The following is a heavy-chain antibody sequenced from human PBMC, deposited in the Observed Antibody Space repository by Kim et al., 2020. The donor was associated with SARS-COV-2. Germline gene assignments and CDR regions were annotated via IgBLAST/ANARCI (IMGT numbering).Heavy chain of an antibody. CDR1: GFTVSSNY. D-gene: IGHD6-13*01. CDR2: IYSGGST. CDR3: ARDRGGWPEYSSSWYGEFFY. J-gene: IGHJ4*02. V-gene: IGHV3-53*01. Sequence: GGSLRLSCAASGFTVSSNYMSWVRQAPGKGLEWVSVIYSGGSTYYADSVKGRFTISRDNSKNTLYLQMNSLRAEDTAVYYCARDRGGWPEYSSSWYGEFFYWGQGTLITVSS.